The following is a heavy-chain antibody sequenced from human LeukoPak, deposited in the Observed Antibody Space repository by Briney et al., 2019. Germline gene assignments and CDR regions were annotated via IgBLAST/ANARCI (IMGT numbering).Heavy chain of an antibody. Sequence: ASVKVSCKASGYTFTGYYMHWVRQAPGQGLKWMGWINPNSGGTNYAQKFQGRVTMTRDTSISTAYMELSRLRSDDTAVYYCARDKRGAMIEDDYWGQGTLVTVSS. V-gene: IGHV1-2*02. D-gene: IGHD3-22*01. CDR1: GYTFTGYY. CDR2: INPNSGGT. CDR3: ARDKRGAMIEDDY. J-gene: IGHJ4*02.